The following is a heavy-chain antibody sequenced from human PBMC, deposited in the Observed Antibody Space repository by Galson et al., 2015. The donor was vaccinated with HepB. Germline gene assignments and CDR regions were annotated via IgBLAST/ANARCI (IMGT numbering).Heavy chain of an antibody. CDR2: IYHSGRT. Sequence: NGFIYHSGRTYYKPSLKSRLTISGDRSKNQFSLRLSSVTAAETAVYYCARVAGYTSGYFGGGYFDYWGQGILVTVSS. J-gene: IGHJ4*02. CDR3: ARVAGYTSGYFGGGYFDY. D-gene: IGHD5-18*01. V-gene: IGHV4-30-2*01.